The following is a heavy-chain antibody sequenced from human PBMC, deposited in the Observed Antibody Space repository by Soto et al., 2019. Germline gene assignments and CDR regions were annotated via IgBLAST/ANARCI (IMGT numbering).Heavy chain of an antibody. CDR2: ISSNGGST. J-gene: IGHJ4*02. CDR3: VRSSSAWFWDLDY. CDR1: GFTFSTYA. V-gene: IGHV3-64D*06. Sequence: PGGSLRLSCSASGFTFSTYAVHWVRQAPGKGLEYVSAISSNGGSTYYADFVKGRFTISRDNSKNTLYFQMSSLRSDDTAVYYCVRSSSAWFWDLDYWGQGTLVTAPQ. D-gene: IGHD6-19*01.